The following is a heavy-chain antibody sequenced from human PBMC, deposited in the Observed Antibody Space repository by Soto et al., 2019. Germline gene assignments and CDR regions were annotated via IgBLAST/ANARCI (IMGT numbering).Heavy chain of an antibody. Sequence: QEQLVESGGGVVQPGRSLRLSCAASGFSFSSYAMHWVRQAPGKGLEWVALIWHDGSTTSYADSVKGRFTISRDNSKNTHYLQMNSLRAEDTAVYYCARDVETTKANYYYYGMDVWGRGTRVTVSS. V-gene: IGHV3-33*01. D-gene: IGHD1-1*01. CDR1: GFSFSSYA. CDR3: ARDVETTKANYYYYGMDV. J-gene: IGHJ6*02. CDR2: IWHDGSTT.